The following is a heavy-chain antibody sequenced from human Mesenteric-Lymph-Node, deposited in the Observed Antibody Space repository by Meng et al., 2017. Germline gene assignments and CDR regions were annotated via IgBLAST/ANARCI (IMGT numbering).Heavy chain of an antibody. J-gene: IGHJ2*01. Sequence: LQGPGAGLWKPSDTLSLTCTVSGGSLSSYYWSWTRPPPGKGLEWIGHIYYSGSTNYNPSLKSRVTISVDTSKNQFSLKLSSVTATDTAVYYCARQSGYFNLWGRGTLVTVSS. CDR2: IYYSGST. V-gene: IGHV4-59*08. CDR1: GGSLSSYY. CDR3: ARQSGYFNL. D-gene: IGHD3-10*01.